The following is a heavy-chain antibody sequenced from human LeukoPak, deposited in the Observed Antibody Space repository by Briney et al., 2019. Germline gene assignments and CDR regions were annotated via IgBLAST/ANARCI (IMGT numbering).Heavy chain of an antibody. CDR1: GFTFSDYY. V-gene: IGHV3-11*01. J-gene: IGHJ5*02. CDR3: ARGTTVTTLGVTGFDP. CDR2: ISSSGSTI. Sequence: PGGSLRLSCAASGFTFSDYYMSWIRQAPGKGLEWVSYISSSGSTIYYADSVKGRFTISRDNAKNSLYLQMNSLRAEDAAVYYCARGTTVTTLGVTGFDPWGQGTLVTVSS. D-gene: IGHD4-4*01.